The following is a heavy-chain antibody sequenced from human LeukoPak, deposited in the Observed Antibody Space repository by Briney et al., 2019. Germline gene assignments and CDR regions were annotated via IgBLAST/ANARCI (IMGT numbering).Heavy chain of an antibody. CDR2: ISTSGGT. Sequence: TSETLSLTCTVSGTSISSYSCTWIRQPAGEGLEWIGHISTSGGTEYNPSLKSRVTMSVDTSKKKFSLSLTSVTAADTAVYYCARGPRGVSIAAAGPKGVWGQGTLVTVSS. V-gene: IGHV4-4*07. CDR3: ARGPRGVSIAAAGPKGV. CDR1: GTSISSYS. J-gene: IGHJ4*02. D-gene: IGHD6-13*01.